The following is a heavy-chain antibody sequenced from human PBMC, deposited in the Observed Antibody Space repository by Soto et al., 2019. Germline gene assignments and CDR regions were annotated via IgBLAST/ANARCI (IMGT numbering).Heavy chain of an antibody. CDR1: GGSISSYY. J-gene: IGHJ4*02. CDR2: IYYSGST. D-gene: IGHD3-22*01. V-gene: IGHV4-59*01. Sequence: NPSETLSLTCTVSGGSISSYYWSWIRQPPGKGLEWIGYIYYSGSTNYNPSLKSRVTISVDTSKNQFSLKLSSVTAADTAVYYCARLNDSSGYRILGYFDYWGQGT. CDR3: ARLNDSSGYRILGYFDY.